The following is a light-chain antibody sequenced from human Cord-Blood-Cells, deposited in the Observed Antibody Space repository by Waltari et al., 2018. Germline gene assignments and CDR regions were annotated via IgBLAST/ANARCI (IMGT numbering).Light chain of an antibody. V-gene: IGLV2-14*01. Sequence: QSALTQPASVSGSPGQSITISCTGTSSDVGGYNYVSWYQQHPGKAPKLMIHDVSKRPSGVSNRFSGSKSGNTASLTISGPQAEDEADYYCSSYTSSSTFGGGTKLTVL. CDR3: SSYTSSST. J-gene: IGLJ3*02. CDR2: DVS. CDR1: SSDVGGYNY.